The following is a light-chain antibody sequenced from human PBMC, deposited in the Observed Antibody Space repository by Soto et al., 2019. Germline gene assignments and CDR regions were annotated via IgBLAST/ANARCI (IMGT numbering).Light chain of an antibody. CDR1: QSVASK. CDR3: QQYNNWPLT. V-gene: IGKV3-15*01. Sequence: EIVMTQSPATLSVSPGERATLSCRASQSVASKIAWYQQQPGQAPRLLIYGASTRATGIPARFSGSGSGTEFTLTISSLQSEDFAVYYCQQYNNWPLTFGGGTKVEIK. CDR2: GAS. J-gene: IGKJ4*01.